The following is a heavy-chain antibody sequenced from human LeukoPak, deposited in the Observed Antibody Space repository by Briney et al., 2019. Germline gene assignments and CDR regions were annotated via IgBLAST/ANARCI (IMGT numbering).Heavy chain of an antibody. Sequence: PGGSVRLSCTASGFAFSNYAMSWVRQVAGKRLEWVSAISSGADTTGYADSVKARFTISRDNFKSTMSLQMNSLRVEDTAVYYCAKDLEQSYNGWSTSYDAWGPGIVVTVSS. D-gene: IGHD6-19*01. CDR3: AKDLEQSYNGWSTSYDA. J-gene: IGHJ5*02. CDR1: GFAFSNYA. CDR2: ISSGADTT. V-gene: IGHV3-23*01.